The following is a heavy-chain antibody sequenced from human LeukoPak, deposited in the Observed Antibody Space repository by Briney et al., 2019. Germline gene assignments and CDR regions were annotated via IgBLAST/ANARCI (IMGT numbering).Heavy chain of an antibody. V-gene: IGHV3-23*01. Sequence: PGGSLRLSCVASGFTFSSYSMNWVRQAPGKGLEWVSAISGSGGSTYYADSVKGRFTISRDNSKNTLYLQMNSLRAEDTAVYYCAKDRNELELWLLGGNDYWGQGTLVTVSS. CDR3: AKDRNELELWLLGGNDY. CDR2: ISGSGGST. D-gene: IGHD3-22*01. J-gene: IGHJ4*02. CDR1: GFTFSSYS.